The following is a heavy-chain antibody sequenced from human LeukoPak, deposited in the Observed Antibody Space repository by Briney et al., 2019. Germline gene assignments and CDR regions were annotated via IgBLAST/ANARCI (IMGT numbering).Heavy chain of an antibody. CDR1: GGSFSGYY. CDR2: INHSGST. CDR3: ARGIAAGQFDP. D-gene: IGHD6-6*01. J-gene: IGHJ5*02. Sequence: SETLSLTCAVYGGSFSGYYWSWIRQPPGKGLEWIGEINHSGSTNYNPSLKSRVTISVDTSKNQFSLKLSSVTAADTAVYYCARGIAAGQFDPWGQGTLVTVSS. V-gene: IGHV4-34*01.